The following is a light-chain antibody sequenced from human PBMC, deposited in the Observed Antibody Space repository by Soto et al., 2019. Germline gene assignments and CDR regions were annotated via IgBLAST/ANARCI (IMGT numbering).Light chain of an antibody. J-gene: IGKJ4*01. CDR1: QSINGY. V-gene: IGKV1-39*01. CDR3: QQSMPVPLT. CDR2: AVS. Sequence: DIQMTQSPSSLSASVGDRVTITCRASQSINGYLNWYQQKLGEAPNLLIYAVSSLQSGVPPRFSDSRSGTVFTITISSLQPEALASYSCQQSMPVPLTFGGGTKVEIK.